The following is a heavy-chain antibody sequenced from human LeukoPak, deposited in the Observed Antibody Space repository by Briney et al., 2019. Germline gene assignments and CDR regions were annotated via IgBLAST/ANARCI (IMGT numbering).Heavy chain of an antibody. J-gene: IGHJ5*02. Sequence: SETLSLTCTVSGGSISSYYWSWIRQPPGKGLEWIGYIYTSGSTNYNPSLKSRVTISVDTSKNQFSLKLSSVTAADTAVYYCARLNCGDYLGDWFDPWGQGTLVTVSS. CDR1: GGSISSYY. V-gene: IGHV4-4*09. CDR2: IYTSGST. CDR3: ARLNCGDYLGDWFDP. D-gene: IGHD4-17*01.